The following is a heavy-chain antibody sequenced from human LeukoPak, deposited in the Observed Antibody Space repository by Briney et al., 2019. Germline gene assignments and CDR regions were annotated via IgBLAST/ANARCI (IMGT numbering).Heavy chain of an antibody. V-gene: IGHV3-7*01. CDR3: ARGPPFCSSTSCSGTTFDP. J-gene: IGHJ5*02. Sequence: GGSLRLSCAASGFTFSSYWMSWVRQAPGKGLEWVANIKQDGSEKYYVDSVKGRFTISRDNDKNSLYLQMNSLRAEDTAVYYCARGPPFCSSTSCSGTTFDPWGQGTLVTVSS. CDR1: GFTFSSYW. D-gene: IGHD2-2*01. CDR2: IKQDGSEK.